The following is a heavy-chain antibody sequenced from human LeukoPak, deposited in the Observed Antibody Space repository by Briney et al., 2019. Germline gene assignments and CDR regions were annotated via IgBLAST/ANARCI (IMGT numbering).Heavy chain of an antibody. Sequence: SETLSLTCAVYGGSFSGYYWSWIRQPPGKGLEWIGEINHNGSTNYNPSLKSRVTISVDTSKNQFSLKLSSVTAADTAVYYCAREIFGESGYWGQGTLVTVSS. CDR3: AREIFGESGY. V-gene: IGHV4-34*01. J-gene: IGHJ4*02. CDR2: INHNGST. CDR1: GGSFSGYY. D-gene: IGHD3-3*01.